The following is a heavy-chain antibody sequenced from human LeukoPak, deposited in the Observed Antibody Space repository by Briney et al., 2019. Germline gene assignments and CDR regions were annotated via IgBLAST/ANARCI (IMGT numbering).Heavy chain of an antibody. V-gene: IGHV4-39*01. CDR1: GGSISSSSYY. D-gene: IGHD3-10*01. J-gene: IGHJ1*01. CDR2: IDYSGST. CDR3: ARQGPMVRGQGDGYFQH. Sequence: SETLSLTCTVSGGSISSSSYYWGWIRQPPRKCLEWIVSIDYSGSTYSNPYLKSRVTISVDTSKNRFSLKLSSVTAADTAVYYCARQGPMVRGQGDGYFQHWGQGTLVTVSS.